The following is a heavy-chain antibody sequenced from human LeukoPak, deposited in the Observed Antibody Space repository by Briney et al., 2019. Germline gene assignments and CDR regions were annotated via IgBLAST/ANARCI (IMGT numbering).Heavy chain of an antibody. Sequence: SETLSLTCTVSGGSISSSSYYWGWIRQPPGKGLEWIGEIYHSGSTNYNPSLKSRVTISVDKSKNQFSLKLSSVTAADTAVYYCARSIVATISDWFDPWGQGTLVTVSS. CDR1: GGSISSSSYY. J-gene: IGHJ5*02. CDR3: ARSIVATISDWFDP. CDR2: IYHSGST. V-gene: IGHV4-39*07. D-gene: IGHD5-12*01.